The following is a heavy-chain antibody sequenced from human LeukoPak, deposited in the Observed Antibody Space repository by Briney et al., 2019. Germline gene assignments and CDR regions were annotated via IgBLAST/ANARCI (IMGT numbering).Heavy chain of an antibody. CDR1: GFSFSAYA. CDR3: AKDKAIGYCSGGTCSYFDY. V-gene: IGHV3-23*01. CDR2: ISSNGGSA. Sequence: GGSLRLSCAASGFSFSAYAMSWVRQAPGKGLEWVSGISSNGGSAYYATSVKGRFTMSRDNSKNTLSLQMNSLRAEDTAVYYCAKDKAIGYCSGGTCSYFDYWGQGTLVSVCS. D-gene: IGHD2-15*01. J-gene: IGHJ4*02.